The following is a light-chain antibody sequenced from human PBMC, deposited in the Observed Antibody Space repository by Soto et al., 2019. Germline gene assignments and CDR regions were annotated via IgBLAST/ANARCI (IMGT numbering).Light chain of an antibody. CDR1: SSDIGGYIY. J-gene: IGLJ2*01. CDR2: DVS. CDR3: STYTSSRTR. Sequence: QSALTQPASVSGSPGQSITISCTGTSSDIGGYIYVSWYQHHPGKAPKLLIYDVSNRPSGVSTRFSGSKSGNTASLTISGVQVEDEADYFCSTYTSSRTRFGGGTKLTAL. V-gene: IGLV2-14*03.